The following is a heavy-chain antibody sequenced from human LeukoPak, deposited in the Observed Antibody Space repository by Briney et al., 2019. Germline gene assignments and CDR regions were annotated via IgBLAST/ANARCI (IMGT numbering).Heavy chain of an antibody. J-gene: IGHJ6*02. Sequence: GGSLRLSCAASGFTFSSCAMNWVRQAPGKGLEWVSYISSSSSTIYYADSVKGRFTISRDNAKNSLYLQMNSLRNEDTAVYYCARAVVVVPAAMAKGYYYGMDVWGQGTTVTVSS. CDR1: GFTFSSCA. V-gene: IGHV3-48*02. D-gene: IGHD2-2*01. CDR2: ISSSSSTI. CDR3: ARAVVVVPAAMAKGYYYGMDV.